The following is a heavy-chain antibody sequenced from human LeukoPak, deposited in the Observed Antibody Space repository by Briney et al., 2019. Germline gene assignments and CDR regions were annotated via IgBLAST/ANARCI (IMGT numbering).Heavy chain of an antibody. V-gene: IGHV3-30*18. D-gene: IGHD1-26*01. CDR1: GFTFSSFG. Sequence: GGSLRLSCAASGFTFSSFGIHWVRQAPAMGLEWVAVISNDGSNKFYADSVKGRFTISRDDSKNTLYLHMNSLRAEDTAVYYCAKETGRWELEWGQGTLVTVSS. J-gene: IGHJ4*02. CDR3: AKETGRWELE. CDR2: ISNDGSNK.